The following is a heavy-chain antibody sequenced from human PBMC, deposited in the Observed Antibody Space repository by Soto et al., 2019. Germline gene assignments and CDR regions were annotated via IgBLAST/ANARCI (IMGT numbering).Heavy chain of an antibody. CDR1: GYTFTSYY. Sequence: ASVKFSCKASGYTFTSYYMHWVRQAPGQGLEWVGIINPSGGSTSYAQKFQGRVTMTRDTSTSTVYMELSSLRSEDTAVYYCARVGTTGAIYYYYGMDVWGQGTTVTVSS. V-gene: IGHV1-46*01. D-gene: IGHD1-1*01. CDR2: INPSGGST. CDR3: ARVGTTGAIYYYYGMDV. J-gene: IGHJ6*02.